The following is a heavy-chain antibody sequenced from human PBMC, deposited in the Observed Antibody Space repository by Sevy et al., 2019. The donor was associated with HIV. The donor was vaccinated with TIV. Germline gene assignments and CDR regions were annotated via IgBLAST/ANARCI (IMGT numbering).Heavy chain of an antibody. J-gene: IGHJ4*02. CDR2: VSSRNGKT. CDR3: ARNNYQWQLDY. V-gene: IGHV1-8*01. CDR1: GYTFSSYD. D-gene: IGHD6-19*01. Sequence: ASVKVSCKASGYTFSSYDIIWVRRATGQGLECMGWVSSRNGKTFYAQKFQGRVTMTRDTSTSTAYMELSALGSGDTAVYFCARNNYQWQLDYWGQGTLVTVSS.